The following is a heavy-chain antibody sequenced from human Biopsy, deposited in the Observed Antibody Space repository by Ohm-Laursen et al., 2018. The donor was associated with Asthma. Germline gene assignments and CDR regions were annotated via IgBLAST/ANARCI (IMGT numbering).Heavy chain of an antibody. CDR1: GFSLRTPGVG. CDR2: IYWDDYN. V-gene: IGHV2-5*02. J-gene: IGHJ5*02. Sequence: TQTLPLTCSFSGFSLRTPGVGVGWIRQSPGKALERLALIYWDDYNLFRPSLKRRLTITKDPSKNQEVLTMTKMDPVDSGTYYCALSQDSGFDDHSPSWFDPWGQGALVTVSS. CDR3: ALSQDSGFDDHSPSWFDP. D-gene: IGHD3-9*01.